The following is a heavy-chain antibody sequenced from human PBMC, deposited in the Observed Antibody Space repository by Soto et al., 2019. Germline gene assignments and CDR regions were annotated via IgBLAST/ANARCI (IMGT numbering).Heavy chain of an antibody. CDR3: ARKPAPAPTPPPPSPNYYYNRDA. V-gene: IGHV1-8*01. Sequence: ASVKVSCKASGYTFTSYDINWVRQATGQGLEWMGWMNPNSGNTGYAQKFQGRVTMTRNTSISTAYMELSSLRSEDTAVYYCARKPAPAPTPPPPSPNYYYNRDAGGKGPRVTVP. D-gene: IGHD2-2*01. CDR2: MNPNSGNT. J-gene: IGHJ6*03. CDR1: GYTFTSYD.